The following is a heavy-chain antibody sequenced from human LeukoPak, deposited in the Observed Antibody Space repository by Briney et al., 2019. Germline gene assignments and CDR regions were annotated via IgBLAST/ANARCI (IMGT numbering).Heavy chain of an antibody. V-gene: IGHV1-69*05. CDR3: ASQLTHCSSTSCYHLDAFDI. D-gene: IGHD2-2*01. CDR1: GGTFSSYA. CDR2: IIPIFSTA. Sequence: SVKVSCKASGGTFSSYAISWLRQAPGQGLEWMGGIIPIFSTANYAQKFQGRVTITTDESTSTAYMELSSLRSEDTAVYYCASQLTHCSSTSCYHLDAFDIWGQGTMVTVSS. J-gene: IGHJ3*02.